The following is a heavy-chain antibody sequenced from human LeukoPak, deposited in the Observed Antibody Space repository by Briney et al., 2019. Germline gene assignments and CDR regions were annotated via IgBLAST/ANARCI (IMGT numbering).Heavy chain of an antibody. J-gene: IGHJ3*02. D-gene: IGHD5-24*01. CDR3: AKCRDGYNLDAFDI. CDR1: GFTFSSYS. V-gene: IGHV3-21*01. CDR2: ISSSSSYI. Sequence: GGSLRLSCAASGFTFSSYSMNWVRQAPGKGLEWVSSISSSSSYIYYADSVKGRFTISRDNAKNSLYLQMNSLRAEDTAVYYCAKCRDGYNLDAFDIRGQGTMVTVSS.